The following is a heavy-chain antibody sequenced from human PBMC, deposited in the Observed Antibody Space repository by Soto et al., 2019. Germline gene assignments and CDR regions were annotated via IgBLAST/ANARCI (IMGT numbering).Heavy chain of an antibody. Sequence: QITLQESGPTLVKPTQTLTLTCTFSGFSFTTAGVAVGWIRQTPGGALEWLTLIYYNDDRRFSPSLKTRLTITGDTSKNQVVLSLTNVDPGDTATYFCEHSDGGYEIIDFDFWGQGIPVTVSS. CDR3: EHSDGGYEIIDFDF. CDR1: GFSFTTAGVA. J-gene: IGHJ4*02. D-gene: IGHD5-12*01. V-gene: IGHV2-5*01. CDR2: IYYNDDR.